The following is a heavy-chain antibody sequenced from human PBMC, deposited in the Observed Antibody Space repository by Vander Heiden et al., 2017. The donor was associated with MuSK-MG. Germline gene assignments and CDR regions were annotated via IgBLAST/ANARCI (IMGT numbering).Heavy chain of an antibody. D-gene: IGHD3-10*01. Sequence: QVQLQESGPGLVKPSETLSLTCAVSGYSISSGYYWGWIRQPPGKGLEWIGSIYHSGSTDDNPSLKSRVTIAVDTAKNQFSMKMRSVTAADTAVYYGARSRVYDAFDIWGQGTMVTVSS. CDR2: IYHSGST. J-gene: IGHJ3*02. CDR1: GYSISSGYY. V-gene: IGHV4-38-2*01. CDR3: ARSRVYDAFDI.